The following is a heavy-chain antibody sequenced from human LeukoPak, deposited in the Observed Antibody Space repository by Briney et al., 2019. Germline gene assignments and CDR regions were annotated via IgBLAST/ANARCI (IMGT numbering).Heavy chain of an antibody. CDR1: GFTFSSYW. CDR2: IKQDGSEK. CDR3: ARSEGGYNLDEAFDI. V-gene: IGHV3-7*01. Sequence: GGSLRLSCAASGFTFSSYWMSWVRQAPGKGLEWVANIKQDGSEKYYVDSVKGRFTISRDNAKNSLYLQMNSLRAEDTAVYYCARSEGGYNLDEAFDIWGQGTMVTVSS. J-gene: IGHJ3*02. D-gene: IGHD5-24*01.